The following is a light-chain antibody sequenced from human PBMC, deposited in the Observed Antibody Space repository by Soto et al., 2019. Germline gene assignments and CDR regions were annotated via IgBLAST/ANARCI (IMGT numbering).Light chain of an antibody. Sequence: QSALTQPASVSGSPGQSITISCTGTSSDVGGYNYVSWYQQHPGKAPKLMIYEVSNRPSGVSNRFSGSKSGTTASLTISGLQAADEADYYCSSYTSSSTRVFGTGTKVTVL. V-gene: IGLV2-14*01. CDR1: SSDVGGYNY. CDR2: EVS. J-gene: IGLJ1*01. CDR3: SSYTSSSTRV.